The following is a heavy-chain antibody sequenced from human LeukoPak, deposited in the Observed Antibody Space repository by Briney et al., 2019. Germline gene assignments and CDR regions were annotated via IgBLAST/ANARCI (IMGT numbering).Heavy chain of an antibody. CDR1: GLTFSRYN. J-gene: IGHJ4*02. CDR3: ASGTVGNYALDY. CDR2: IGTSSNNI. D-gene: IGHD1-7*01. V-gene: IGHV3-21*01. Sequence: PGGSLRLSCAASGLTFSRYNMNWVRQAPGKGLEWVSSIGTSSNNIHYTDSVKGRFTISRDNAKNSLYLQVDSLRVEDTAVYFCASGTVGNYALDYWGQGTLATVSS.